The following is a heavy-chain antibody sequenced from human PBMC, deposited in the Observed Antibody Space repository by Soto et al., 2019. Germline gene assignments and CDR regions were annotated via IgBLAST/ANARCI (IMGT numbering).Heavy chain of an antibody. D-gene: IGHD5-18*01. V-gene: IGHV4-34*01. J-gene: IGHJ3*02. Sequence: SETLSLTCAVYGGSFSGYYWSWILQPPGKGLEWIGEINHSGSTNYNPSLKSRVTISVDTSKNQFSLKLSSVTAADTTVYYCARVRGRYSYGTDAFDIWGQGTMVTVSS. CDR2: INHSGST. CDR3: ARVRGRYSYGTDAFDI. CDR1: GGSFSGYY.